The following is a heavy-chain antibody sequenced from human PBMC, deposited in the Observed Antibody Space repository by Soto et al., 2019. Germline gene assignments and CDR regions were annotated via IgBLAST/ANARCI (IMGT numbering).Heavy chain of an antibody. CDR3: ARAPCYQEKNAFYSSFDS. D-gene: IGHD3-3*02. V-gene: IGHV4-31*03. Sequence: SETLSLPCTLAGVSHRSTGYYWSCIRHHSNKGLVRSGYIDYRVIPYYNPSLMSRFVIAVDTSENRVPLKVRSLTAADTAVYYCARAPCYQEKNAFYSSFDSWGQGILVTVS. J-gene: IGHJ4*02. CDR1: GVSHRSTGYY. CDR2: IDYRVIP.